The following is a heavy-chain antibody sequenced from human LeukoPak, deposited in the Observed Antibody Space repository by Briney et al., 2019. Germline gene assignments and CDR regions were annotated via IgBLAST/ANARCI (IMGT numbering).Heavy chain of an antibody. D-gene: IGHD3-10*01. Sequence: GGSLRLSCAASGFIFSTYSMNWVRQAPGKGLEWVSYISSSTTTTLYADSVKGRFTISRDNAKNSLYLQMSSLRDEGTAVYYCARDRGELLDYWGQGTLVTVSS. J-gene: IGHJ4*02. CDR3: ARDRGELLDY. CDR2: ISSSTTTT. V-gene: IGHV3-48*02. CDR1: GFIFSTYS.